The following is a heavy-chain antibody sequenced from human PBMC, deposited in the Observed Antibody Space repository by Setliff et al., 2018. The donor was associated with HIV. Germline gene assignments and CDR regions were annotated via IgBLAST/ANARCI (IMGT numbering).Heavy chain of an antibody. D-gene: IGHD3-3*01. V-gene: IGHV3-49*03. Sequence: GGSLRLSCAASGFTFSDYYMSWIRQAPGKGLEWVGFIRSKAYGGTTEYAASVKGRFTISRDDSKSIAYLQMNRLKTEDTAVYYCARAGVLQFLEWLPYYFHYWGQGTLVTVSS. J-gene: IGHJ4*02. CDR3: ARAGVLQFLEWLPYYFHY. CDR2: IRSKAYGGTT. CDR1: GFTFSDYY.